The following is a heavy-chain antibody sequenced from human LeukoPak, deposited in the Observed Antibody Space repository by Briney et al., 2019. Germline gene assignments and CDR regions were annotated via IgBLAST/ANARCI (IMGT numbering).Heavy chain of an antibody. CDR2: IFYSWGS. CDR1: GGSISTFY. V-gene: IGHV4-59*08. J-gene: IGHJ4*02. D-gene: IGHD2-15*01. CDR3: ARHGSKGLAAAPLDY. Sequence: SETLSLTCAVSGGSISTFYWSWIRQPPRKGLEWVGYIFYSWGSNYNPPLTSRLTIPVDTSTPQFSLKLNSVTGEDTAVHYCARHGSKGLAAAPLDYWGVGTLVTVSS.